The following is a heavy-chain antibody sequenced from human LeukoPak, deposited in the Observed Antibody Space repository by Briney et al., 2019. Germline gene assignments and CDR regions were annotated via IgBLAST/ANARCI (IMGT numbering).Heavy chain of an antibody. D-gene: IGHD1-7*01. V-gene: IGHV4-4*07. CDR1: GGSISTFY. J-gene: IGHJ4*02. Sequence: SETLSLTCTVSGGSISTFYWSWVRQPAGKGLEWIGRIYTSGSIDYNPSLKSRVTMSVDTSKNQFSLKVTSVTAADTAVYYCARAATGTRGRFDYWGQGTLVTVSS. CDR3: ARAATGTRGRFDY. CDR2: IYTSGSI.